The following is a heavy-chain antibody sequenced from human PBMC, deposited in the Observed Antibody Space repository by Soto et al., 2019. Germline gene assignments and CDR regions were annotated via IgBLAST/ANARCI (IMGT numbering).Heavy chain of an antibody. CDR1: GGYIRSGSAH. CDR3: ARDRLMATAGTARHYFGLDV. Sequence: SEPLSRTYTVSGGYIRSGSAHLSWQSKNPRKCLEWIGNIYYSGNTYYNPSLKSQLTISVDTSKNQFSLNLSSVTAADTAVYYCARDRLMATAGTARHYFGLDVWGQGITV. J-gene: IGHJ6*02. V-gene: IGHV4-31*01. CDR2: IYYSGNT. D-gene: IGHD5-18*01.